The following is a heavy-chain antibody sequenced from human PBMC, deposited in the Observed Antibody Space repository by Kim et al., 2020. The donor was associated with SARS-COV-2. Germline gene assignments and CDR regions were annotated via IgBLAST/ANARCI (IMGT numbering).Heavy chain of an antibody. D-gene: IGHD2-21*02. CDR2: IYYSGST. V-gene: IGHV4-59*01. J-gene: IGHJ1*01. CDR1: GGSISNYY. Sequence: SETLSLTCTVSGGSISNYYWSWIRQPPGKGLEWIGYIYYSGSTNYNPSLKSRVTISVDTSKNQFSLNLTSVTAADTAVYYCAGAFCGGDCYGIAEYFQHWGQRTLVTVSS. CDR3: AGAFCGGDCYGIAEYFQH.